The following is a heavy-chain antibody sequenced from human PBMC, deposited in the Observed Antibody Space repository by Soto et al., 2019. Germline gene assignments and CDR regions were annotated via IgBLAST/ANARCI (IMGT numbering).Heavy chain of an antibody. CDR1: GGSISSYY. Sequence: SETLSLTCTVSGGSISSYYLSWIRQPPGKELQYIGYIYYSESTNYNPSLKSRVTISSDTSTNQLSLTLSSVTAADTAVYYCARGSCEREGYVMDDWGQGTTVTVSS. CDR3: ARGSCEREGYVMDD. CDR2: IYYSEST. J-gene: IGHJ6*02. V-gene: IGHV4-59*08. D-gene: IGHD3-10*01.